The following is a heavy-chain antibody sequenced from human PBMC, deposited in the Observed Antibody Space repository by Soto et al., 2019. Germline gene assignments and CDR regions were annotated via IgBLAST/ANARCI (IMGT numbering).Heavy chain of an antibody. CDR1: GGSVSSGNYY. CDR3: ASWYSSSWSNFDY. V-gene: IGHV4-61*01. D-gene: IGHD6-13*01. Sequence: QVQLQESGPGLVKPSETLSLTCTVSGGSVSSGNYYWNWIRQPPGKGLEWIGYIYYSGSTNYNPSLKSRVTISVDTSKNQFSLKLSSVTAADTAVYYCASWYSSSWSNFDYWGKGTLVTVSS. J-gene: IGHJ4*02. CDR2: IYYSGST.